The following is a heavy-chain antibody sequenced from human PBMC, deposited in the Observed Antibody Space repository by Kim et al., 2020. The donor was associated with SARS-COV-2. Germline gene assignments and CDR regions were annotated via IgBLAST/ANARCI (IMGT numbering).Heavy chain of an antibody. D-gene: IGHD5-12*01. Sequence: GGSLRLSCAASGFRFDDYDMHWVRQAPGKGLEWVSGISWGNVTIDYAASVKGRFTISRDNAKNSVYLQMNSLRPEDTALYYCAKDVPYSGYDAFEIWGQGTMVTVSS. J-gene: IGHJ3*02. CDR2: ISWGNVTI. CDR3: AKDVPYSGYDAFEI. CDR1: GFRFDDYD. V-gene: IGHV3-9*01.